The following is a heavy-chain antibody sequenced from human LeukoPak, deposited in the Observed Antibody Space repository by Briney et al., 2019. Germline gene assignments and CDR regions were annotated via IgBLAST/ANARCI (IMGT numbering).Heavy chain of an antibody. CDR3: ARQISYRVLGNHRRKTHFDY. V-gene: IGHV1-18*01. J-gene: IGHJ4*02. Sequence: ASVKVSCTASGYTFTSYGISWVRQAPGQGLEWMGWISAYNGNTNYAQKLQGRVTMTTDTSTSTAYMELRSLRSDDTAVYYCARQISYRVLGNHRRKTHFDYWGQGTLVTVSS. D-gene: IGHD3-3*02. CDR1: GYTFTSYG. CDR2: ISAYNGNT.